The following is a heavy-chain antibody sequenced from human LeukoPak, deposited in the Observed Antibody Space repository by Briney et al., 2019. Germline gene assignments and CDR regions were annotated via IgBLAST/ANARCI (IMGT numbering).Heavy chain of an antibody. D-gene: IGHD2-2*01. V-gene: IGHV4-39*01. CDR2: IYYSGST. J-gene: IGHJ6*03. CDR3: ATRSCSISACRASSYHCMDF. Sequence: SETLSLTCTVSGGSISSSSYYWGWIRQPPGKGLEWIGSIYYSGSTYYNPSLKSRVTISVDTSKNQFSLKLSSVTAADTAVYYCATRSCSISACRASSYHCMDFWGKGTTVTVSS. CDR1: GGSISSSSYY.